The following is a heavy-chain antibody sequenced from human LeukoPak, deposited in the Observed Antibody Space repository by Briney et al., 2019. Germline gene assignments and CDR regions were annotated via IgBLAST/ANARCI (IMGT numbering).Heavy chain of an antibody. CDR3: ARKMVL. D-gene: IGHD5-24*01. J-gene: IGHJ4*02. CDR2: TNRSSRGI. V-gene: IGHV3-48*02. CDR1: GFTFSSYG. Sequence: PGGSLRLSCAASGFTFSSYGMNWVRQAPGKGLEWVSYTNRSSRGIYYADSLKGRFTVSRDNAKNSLLLQLNGLRDEDTAVYFCARKMVLWGEGALVTVSS.